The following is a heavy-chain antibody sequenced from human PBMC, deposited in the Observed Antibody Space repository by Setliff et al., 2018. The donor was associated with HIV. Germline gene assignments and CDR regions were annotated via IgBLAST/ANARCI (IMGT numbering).Heavy chain of an antibody. V-gene: IGHV4-39*01. J-gene: IGHJ4*02. CDR1: RDSIRNGAYY. D-gene: IGHD2-15*01. Sequence: SETLSLTCTVSRDSIRNGAYYWGWIRQPPGKGLEWIGSIYYSGSAYYNPSFKSRVTISRDNSKNTLYLQMNSLRAEDTAVYYCAKCGGVTCYSASWYFDYWGQGTLVTVSS. CDR3: AKCGGVTCYSASWYFDY. CDR2: IYYSGSA.